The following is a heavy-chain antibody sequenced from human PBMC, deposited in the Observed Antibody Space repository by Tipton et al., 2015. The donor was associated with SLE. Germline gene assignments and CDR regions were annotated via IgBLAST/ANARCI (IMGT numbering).Heavy chain of an antibody. CDR3: ARGGLRRSWFRP. J-gene: IGHJ5*02. CDR2: IYYSGST. V-gene: IGHV4-59*01. D-gene: IGHD5/OR15-5a*01. Sequence: LRLSCTVSGGSISSYYWSWIRQPPGKGLEWIRYIYYSGSTIYNPSLKRRVTISVDTSRSQFSLKLSSVNTADTAVYYCARGGLRRSWFRPWGQGTLVTVSS. CDR1: GGSISSYY.